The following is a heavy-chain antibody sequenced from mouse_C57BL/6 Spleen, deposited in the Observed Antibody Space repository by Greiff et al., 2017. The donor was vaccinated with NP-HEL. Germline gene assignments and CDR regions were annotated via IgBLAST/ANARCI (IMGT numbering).Heavy chain of an antibody. J-gene: IGHJ1*03. CDR2: IYPGDGDT. D-gene: IGHD2-4*01. Sequence: QVQLQQSGPELVKPGASVKISCKASGYAFSSSWMNWVKQRPGKGLEWIGRIYPGDGDTKYNGKFKGKATLTADKSSSTAYMQLSSLTSEDSAVYFCARSDDYGYFDVWGTGTTVTVSS. CDR3: ARSDDYGYFDV. CDR1: GYAFSSSW. V-gene: IGHV1-82*01.